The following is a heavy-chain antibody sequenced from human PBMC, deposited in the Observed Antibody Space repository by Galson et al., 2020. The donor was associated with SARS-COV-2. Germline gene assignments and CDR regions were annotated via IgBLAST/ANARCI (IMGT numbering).Heavy chain of an antibody. Sequence: GESLKIPCAASGFPFSNAWMSWVRQAPGKGLEWVGRIKSKTDGGTTDYAAPVKGRFTISRDDSKNTLYLQMNSLKTEDTAVYYCTTAPYDYVWGSYRPWGQGTLVTVSS. CDR3: TTAPYDYVWGSYRP. D-gene: IGHD3-16*02. CDR1: GFPFSNAW. V-gene: IGHV3-15*01. CDR2: IKSKTDGGTT. J-gene: IGHJ5*02.